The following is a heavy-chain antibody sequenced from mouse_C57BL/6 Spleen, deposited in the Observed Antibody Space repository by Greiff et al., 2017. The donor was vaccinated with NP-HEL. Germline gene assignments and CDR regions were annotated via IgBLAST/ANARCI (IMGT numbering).Heavy chain of an antibody. J-gene: IGHJ4*01. Sequence: QVQLKESGPGLVQPSQSLSITCTVSGFSLTSYGVHWVRQSPGKGLEWLGVIWRGGSTDYNAAFMSRLSITKDNSKSQVFFKMNSLQADDTAIYYCAKRGDDRGYAMDYWGQGTSVTVSS. CDR2: IWRGGST. V-gene: IGHV2-5*01. CDR3: AKRGDDRGYAMDY. CDR1: GFSLTSYG. D-gene: IGHD2-12*01.